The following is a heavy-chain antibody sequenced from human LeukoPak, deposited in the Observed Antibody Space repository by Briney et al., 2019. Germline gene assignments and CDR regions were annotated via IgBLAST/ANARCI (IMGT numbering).Heavy chain of an antibody. J-gene: IGHJ4*02. V-gene: IGHV1-18*01. CDR1: GYTFTSYG. CDR2: ISAYNGNT. CDR3: ARDIGLYSSSWYEIFDY. D-gene: IGHD6-13*01. Sequence: ASVKVSCKASGYTFTSYGISWVRQAPGQGLEWMGWISAYNGNTNCAQKLQGRVTMTTDTSTSTAYMELRSLRSDDTAVYYCARDIGLYSSSWYEIFDYWGQGTLVTVSS.